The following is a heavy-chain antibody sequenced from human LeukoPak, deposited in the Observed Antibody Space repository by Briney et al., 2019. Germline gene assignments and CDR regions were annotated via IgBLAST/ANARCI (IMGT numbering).Heavy chain of an antibody. V-gene: IGHV4-59*08. CDR1: GGSISGTYY. CDR3: ARKARGRREYQLLRGWFDP. Sequence: PSETLSLTCTVSGGSISGTYYWSWIRQPPGKGLEWIGYIYYTGTTDSNPSLKSRVTISLDTSKNQFSLNLSSVTAADTAVYYCARKARGRREYQLLRGWFDPWGQGTLVTVSS. J-gene: IGHJ5*02. CDR2: IYYTGTT. D-gene: IGHD2-2*01.